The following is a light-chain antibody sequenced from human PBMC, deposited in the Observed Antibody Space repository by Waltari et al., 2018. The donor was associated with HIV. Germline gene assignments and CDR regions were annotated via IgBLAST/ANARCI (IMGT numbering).Light chain of an antibody. CDR2: RNN. CDR3: ATWNDSLSGYV. Sequence: QPVLSQPPSASGTTVQRVTISCSGSSSNIGRNYVYWYQQLPGPAPKLLIDRNNQRPSGVPDRFSGSKSGTLASLDISGLRSEDEADYYCATWNDSLSGYVFGTGTKVTV. V-gene: IGLV1-47*01. J-gene: IGLJ1*01. CDR1: SSNIGRNY.